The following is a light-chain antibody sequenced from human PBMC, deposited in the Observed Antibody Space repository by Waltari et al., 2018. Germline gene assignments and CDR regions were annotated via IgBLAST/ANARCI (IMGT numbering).Light chain of an antibody. CDR1: SLRSYS. CDR2: GKN. J-gene: IGLJ3*02. V-gene: IGLV3-19*01. Sequence: SSELTQDPALSVALGQTVRITCQGDSLRSYSASWYQQKPGQAPILVFYGKNNRPSGIPDRFSGSKSGNTASLTISGLQAEDEADYYCCSYTGTTTPRLFGGGTKLTVL. CDR3: CSYTGTTTPRL.